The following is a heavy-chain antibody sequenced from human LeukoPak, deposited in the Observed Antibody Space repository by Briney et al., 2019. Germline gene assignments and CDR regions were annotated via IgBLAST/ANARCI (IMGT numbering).Heavy chain of an antibody. D-gene: IGHD1-1*01. CDR2: IKDDGSTT. J-gene: IGHJ4*02. CDR3: ARERKYDSNFDY. V-gene: IGHV3-74*01. CDR1: GFTFSSYW. Sequence: GGSLRLSCAASGFTFSSYWMHWVRQPPGKGLVWVSRIKDDGSTTTYADSVKGRFTVSRDNAKNTLYLQMNSLRAEDTAVYYCARERKYDSNFDYWGQGTLVTVSS.